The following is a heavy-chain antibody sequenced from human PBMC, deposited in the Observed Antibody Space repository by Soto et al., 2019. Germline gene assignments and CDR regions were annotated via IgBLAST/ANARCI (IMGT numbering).Heavy chain of an antibody. Sequence: QVPLVESGGGVVQPGRSLRLSCAASGFTFSSYAMYWVRQAPGKGLEWVAVIAYDGSNKYYADSVKGRFTISRDNSKNTLYLQMNSLRAEDTAVYYCASGDFWGQGTLVTVSS. V-gene: IGHV3-30-3*01. J-gene: IGHJ4*02. CDR3: ASGDF. CDR1: GFTFSSYA. CDR2: IAYDGSNK.